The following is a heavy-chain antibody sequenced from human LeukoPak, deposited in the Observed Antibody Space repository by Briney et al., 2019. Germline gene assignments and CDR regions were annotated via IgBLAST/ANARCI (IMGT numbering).Heavy chain of an antibody. D-gene: IGHD3-10*01. V-gene: IGHV1-8*01. CDR2: MNPNSGNT. Sequence: ASVKVSCKASGYTFTSYDINWVRQATGQGLEWMGWMNPNSGNTGYAQKFQGRVTMTRNTSISTAYMELSSLRSEDTAVYYCARGLWFGELFSDWFDPWGQGTPVTVSS. CDR3: ARGLWFGELFSDWFDP. CDR1: GYTFTSYD. J-gene: IGHJ5*02.